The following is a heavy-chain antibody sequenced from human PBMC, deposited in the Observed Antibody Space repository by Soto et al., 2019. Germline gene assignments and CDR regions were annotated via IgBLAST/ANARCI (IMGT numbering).Heavy chain of an antibody. CDR2: ISYDGSNK. CDR3: AKDRVEVSYYYGMAV. J-gene: IGHJ6*02. CDR1: GFTFSNYG. V-gene: IGHV3-30*18. Sequence: QVQLVESGGGVVQPEGSLRLSCAASGFTFSNYGMHWVRQAPGKGLEWLALISYDGSNKYYADSVKGRFTISRDNSKNTLHLKMNSLRAEDTAVYYCAKDRVEVSYYYGMAVWGQGTTVTVSS. D-gene: IGHD2-15*01.